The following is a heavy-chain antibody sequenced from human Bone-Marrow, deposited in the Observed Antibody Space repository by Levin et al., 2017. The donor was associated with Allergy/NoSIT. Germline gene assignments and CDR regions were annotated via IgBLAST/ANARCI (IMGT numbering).Heavy chain of an antibody. CDR3: ARVHYSDYDGMDV. V-gene: IGHV3-11*01. D-gene: IGHD4-11*01. J-gene: IGHJ6*02. CDR1: GFTFSNY. CDR2: ISGNGYTI. Sequence: SLKISCQASGFTFSNYMTWIRQAPGKGLEWVSSISGNGYTIKYADSVKGRFTISRDNAKNSLYLQMNNLRADDTAVYYCARVHYSDYDGMDVWGQGTTVTVSS.